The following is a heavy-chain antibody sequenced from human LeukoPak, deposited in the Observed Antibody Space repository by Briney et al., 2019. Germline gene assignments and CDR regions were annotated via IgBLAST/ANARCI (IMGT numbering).Heavy chain of an antibody. Sequence: PGRSLRLSCAASGFTFSNYGMHWVRQAPGKGLEWVAFISYDGGNKYYTDSVKGRFTISRDNSKNTLSLQMNSLRAEDTAVYYCATALQLWSPLPDYWGQGTLVTVSS. CDR2: ISYDGGNK. D-gene: IGHD5-24*01. CDR1: GFTFSNYG. CDR3: ATALQLWSPLPDY. V-gene: IGHV3-30*03. J-gene: IGHJ4*02.